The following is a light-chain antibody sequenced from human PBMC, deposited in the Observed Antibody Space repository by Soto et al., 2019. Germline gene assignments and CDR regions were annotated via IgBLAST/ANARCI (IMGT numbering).Light chain of an antibody. CDR1: SSDVGAYKY. CDR2: EVS. V-gene: IGLV2-8*01. Sequence: QSALTQPPSASGSPGQSVTISCTGSSSDVGAYKYVSWYQQHPGKAPELMVYEVSKRPSGVPDRFSGSKSGNTASLTVSGLQAEDEADYYCSSYAGSNNLVFGGGTKLTVL. CDR3: SSYAGSNNLV. J-gene: IGLJ2*01.